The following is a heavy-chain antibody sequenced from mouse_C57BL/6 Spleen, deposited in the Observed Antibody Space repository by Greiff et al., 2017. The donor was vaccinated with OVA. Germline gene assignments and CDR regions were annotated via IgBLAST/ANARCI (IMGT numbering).Heavy chain of an antibody. D-gene: IGHD1-1*01. CDR1: GYTFTDYY. CDR2: INPNNGGT. J-gene: IGHJ2*01. V-gene: IGHV1-26*01. CDR3: ARLDPTVVGYFDY. Sequence: VQLQQSGPELVKPGASVKISCKASGYTFTDYYMNWVKQSHGKSLEWIGDINPNNGGTSYNQKFKGKATLTADKSSSTDYMELRSLTSEDSAVYYCARLDPTVVGYFDYWGQGTTLTVSS.